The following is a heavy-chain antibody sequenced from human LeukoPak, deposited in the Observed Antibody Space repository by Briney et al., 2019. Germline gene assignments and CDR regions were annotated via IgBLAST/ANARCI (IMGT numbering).Heavy chain of an antibody. CDR1: GGSISSSGYY. V-gene: IGHV4-39*01. CDR2: IHYSGST. Sequence: PSETLSLTCTVSGGSISSSGYYWGWIRQPPGKGLDWIGIIHYSGSTYYNPSLKSRVTMSVETSKNQFSLKLSSVTAADTAVYYCARSKSESYHFDYWGQGTLVIVSS. J-gene: IGHJ4*02. CDR3: ARSKSESYHFDY.